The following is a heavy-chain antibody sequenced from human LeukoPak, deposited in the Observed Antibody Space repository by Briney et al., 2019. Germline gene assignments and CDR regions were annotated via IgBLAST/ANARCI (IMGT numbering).Heavy chain of an antibody. CDR1: GYTFTSYG. Sequence: ASVKVSCKASGYTFTSYGTSWVRQAPGQGLEWMGWVNPNSGGTNYAQKFQGWVTMTRDTSISTAYMELSRLRSDDTAVYYCARAGTVEMTPLDYWGQGTLVTVSS. CDR3: ARAGTVEMTPLDY. CDR2: VNPNSGGT. J-gene: IGHJ4*02. D-gene: IGHD5-24*01. V-gene: IGHV1-2*04.